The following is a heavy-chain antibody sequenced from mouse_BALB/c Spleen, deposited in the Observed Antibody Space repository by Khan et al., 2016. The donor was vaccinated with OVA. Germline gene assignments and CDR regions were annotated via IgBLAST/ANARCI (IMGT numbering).Heavy chain of an antibody. Sequence: QVQLQQPGPGLVQPSQSLSITCTVSGFSLNTYGIHWIRQSQGKGLEWLGVIRSGGTTDYNGAFISRLNITKDNSKSQVFFKMNSLQADDTALYFCARNSYMYDFTYWGQGTLVTVSA. D-gene: IGHD2-14*01. J-gene: IGHJ3*01. CDR3: ARNSYMYDFTY. CDR2: IRSGGTT. CDR1: GFSLNTYG. V-gene: IGHV2-2*01.